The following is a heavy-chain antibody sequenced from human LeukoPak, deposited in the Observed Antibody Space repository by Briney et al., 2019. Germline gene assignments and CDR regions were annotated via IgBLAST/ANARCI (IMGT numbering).Heavy chain of an antibody. CDR3: ARGRARMTRAYFDY. Sequence: SETLSLTCAVYGESFSGYYRSWIRQPPGKGLEWIGEINHSGSTNYNPSLKSRVTISVDTSKNQFSLKLSSVTAADTAVYYCARGRARMTRAYFDYWGQGTLVTVSS. J-gene: IGHJ4*02. V-gene: IGHV4-34*01. CDR2: INHSGST. CDR1: GESFSGYY. D-gene: IGHD5-12*01.